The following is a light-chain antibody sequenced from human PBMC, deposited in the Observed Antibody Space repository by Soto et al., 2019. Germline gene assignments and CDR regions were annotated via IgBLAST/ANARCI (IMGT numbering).Light chain of an antibody. V-gene: IGKV1D-13*01. Sequence: AIQLTHSPSSLSASVGDSVTITCRASQGISSALAWYQQTPGRAPKLLIYDASTLASGVPSRFSGSRSGKDFTLTVSSLQPEDFATYYRPQFDDYPFTFGPGTKVEIX. CDR3: PQFDDYPFT. CDR1: QGISSA. J-gene: IGKJ3*01. CDR2: DAS.